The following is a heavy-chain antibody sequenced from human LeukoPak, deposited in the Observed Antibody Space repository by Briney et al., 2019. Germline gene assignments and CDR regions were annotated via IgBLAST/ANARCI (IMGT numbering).Heavy chain of an antibody. CDR1: GFTFSGYW. CDR2: IKYDGSNK. Sequence: GGSLRLSCEASGFTFSGYWMTWVRQAPGKGLEWLANIKYDGSNKFYAASVKGRFTISRDNARNSLYLQMNSLRVEDTALYYCGTSLDAAINTGGQGVLVTVSS. D-gene: IGHD5-18*01. J-gene: IGHJ4*02. V-gene: IGHV3-7*01. CDR3: GTSLDAAINT.